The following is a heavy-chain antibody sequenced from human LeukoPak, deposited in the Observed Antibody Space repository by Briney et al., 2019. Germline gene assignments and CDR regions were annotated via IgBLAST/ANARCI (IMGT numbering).Heavy chain of an antibody. V-gene: IGHV4-59*12. J-gene: IGHJ3*02. CDR2: IYYSGTT. CDR3: ARATLPGSSSGWYGGGAFDI. CDR1: GGSISSYY. D-gene: IGHD6-19*01. Sequence: PSETLSLTCTVSGGSISSYYWSWIRQPPGKGLEWIGSIYYSGTTYYNPSLKSRVTMSVDTSKNQFSLKVTSISAADTAVYYCARATLPGSSSGWYGGGAFDIWGQGTMVTVSS.